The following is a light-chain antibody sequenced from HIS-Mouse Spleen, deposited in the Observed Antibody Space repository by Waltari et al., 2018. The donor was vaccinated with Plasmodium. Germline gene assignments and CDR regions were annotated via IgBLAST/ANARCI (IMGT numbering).Light chain of an antibody. J-gene: IGLJ3*02. CDR1: ALPKQY. CDR2: KDS. V-gene: IGLV3-25*03. Sequence: SYELTQPPSVSVSPGQPARITCSGDALPKQYAYWYQQKPGQAPVLVIYKDSERPSGIPERFSGSSSGTTVTLTISGVQAEDEADYCCQSADSSGTPNWVFGGGTKLTVL. CDR3: QSADSSGTPNWV.